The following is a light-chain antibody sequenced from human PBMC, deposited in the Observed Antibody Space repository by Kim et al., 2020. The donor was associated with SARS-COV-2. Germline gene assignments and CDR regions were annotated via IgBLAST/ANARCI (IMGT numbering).Light chain of an antibody. Sequence: LTQPASVSGSPGQSITISCTGTSSDVGIYNYVSWYQQHPGKAPKLMIYDVSNRPSGVSNRFSGSKSGNTASLTISGLQAEDEADYYCSSYTSSSTYVFGTGTKVTVL. CDR3: SSYTSSSTYV. CDR1: SSDVGIYNY. CDR2: DVS. J-gene: IGLJ1*01. V-gene: IGLV2-14*03.